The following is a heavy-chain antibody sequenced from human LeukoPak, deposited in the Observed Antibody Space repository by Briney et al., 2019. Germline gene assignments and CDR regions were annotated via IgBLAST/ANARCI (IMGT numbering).Heavy chain of an antibody. V-gene: IGHV1-2*02. D-gene: IGHD3-9*01. CDR1: GYPFAHYY. J-gene: IGHJ5*02. CDR3: ARVSTSGYRDWLDP. Sequence: ASVKVSCKPSGYPFAHYYIHGVPKAPGQGLEWMGWIYPKSGGTNSAQKLQGRVTMTRDTSISTAYMELSRLRYDDTAVYDCARVSTSGYRDWLDPWGQGTLVTVSS. CDR2: IYPKSGGT.